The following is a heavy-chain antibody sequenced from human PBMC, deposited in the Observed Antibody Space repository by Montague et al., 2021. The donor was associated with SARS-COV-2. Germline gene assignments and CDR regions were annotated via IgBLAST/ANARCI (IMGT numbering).Heavy chain of an antibody. CDR1: GGSISSYY. CDR3: AGGSGWMGNAFDI. CDR2: IYYSGST. Sequence: SETLSLTCTVSGGSISSYYWGWIWQPPGKGLEWIGYIYYSGSTNYNPSLKSRVTISVDTSKNQFSLKLSSVTAADTDVYYCAGGSGWMGNAFDIWGQGTMVTVSS. V-gene: IGHV4-59*01. D-gene: IGHD6-19*01. J-gene: IGHJ3*02.